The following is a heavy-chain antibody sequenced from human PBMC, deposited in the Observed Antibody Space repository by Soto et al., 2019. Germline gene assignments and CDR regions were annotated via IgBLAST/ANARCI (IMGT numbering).Heavy chain of an antibody. J-gene: IGHJ4*02. CDR1: GNTLSELS. Sequence: AASVKVSCKLSGNTLSELSMHRVRQAPGKGLEWMGGFDPEHGEIIYARTFKGRVTMTEDTSTDTVYMELSTLRPKDTAVYYCATNLGNSDYWGRGTLVTVSP. CDR3: ATNLGNSDY. CDR2: FDPEHGEI. V-gene: IGHV1-24*01.